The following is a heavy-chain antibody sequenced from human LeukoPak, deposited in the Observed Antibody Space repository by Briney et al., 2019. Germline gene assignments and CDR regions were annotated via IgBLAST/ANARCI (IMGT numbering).Heavy chain of an antibody. D-gene: IGHD2-15*01. CDR3: AKDYSFSNFN. J-gene: IGHJ4*02. V-gene: IGHV3-7*01. Sequence: GGSLRLSCAASGFMFPNHWMTWVRQAPGKGPEWVANINERGSETYYADYVKGRFTISRDNTKKSLFLQLNSVSVEDTAMYYCAKDYSFSNFNWGQGTLVTVSS. CDR2: INERGSET. CDR1: GFMFPNHW.